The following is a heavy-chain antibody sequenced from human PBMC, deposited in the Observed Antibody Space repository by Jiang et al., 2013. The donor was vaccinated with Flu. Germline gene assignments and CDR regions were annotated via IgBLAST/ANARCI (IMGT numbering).Heavy chain of an antibody. Sequence: KKPGESLRISCKGFWIQLYQLLDQLGCARCPGKAWSGWGRIDPSDSYTNYSPSFQGHVTISADKSISTAYLQWSSLKASDTAMYYCATLRYDFWSGYIFDYWGQGTLVTVSS. V-gene: IGHV5-10-1*01. CDR2: IDPSDSYT. CDR1: IQLYQLL. D-gene: IGHD3-3*01. J-gene: IGHJ4*02. CDR3: ATLRYDFWSGYIFDY.